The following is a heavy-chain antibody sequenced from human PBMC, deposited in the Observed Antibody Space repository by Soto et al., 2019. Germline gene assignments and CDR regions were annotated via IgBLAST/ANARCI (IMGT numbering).Heavy chain of an antibody. V-gene: IGHV3-15*01. J-gene: IGHJ4*02. CDR3: TSVHYYYDSSGYLYYFDY. CDR2: IKSKTDGGTT. CDR1: GFTFSNAW. Sequence: PGGSLRLSCAASGFTFSNAWMSWVRQAPGKGLEWVGRIKSKTDGGTTDYAAPVKGRFTISRDDSKNTLYLQMNSLKTEDTAVYYCTSVHYYYDSSGYLYYFDYWGQGTLVTVSS. D-gene: IGHD3-22*01.